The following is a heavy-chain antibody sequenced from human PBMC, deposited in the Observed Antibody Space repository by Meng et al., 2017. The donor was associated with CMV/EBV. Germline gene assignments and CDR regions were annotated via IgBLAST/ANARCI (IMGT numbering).Heavy chain of an antibody. Sequence: SLKISCAASGFTFDDYAMHWVRQAPGKGLEWVSGISWNSGSIGYADSVKGRFTISRDNAKNSLYLQMNSLRAEDTALYYCAKDIVRRYSSSWYVSDDAFDIWGQGTMVTVSS. CDR2: ISWNSGSI. V-gene: IGHV3-9*01. CDR3: AKDIVRRYSSSWYVSDDAFDI. CDR1: GFTFDDYA. D-gene: IGHD6-13*01. J-gene: IGHJ3*02.